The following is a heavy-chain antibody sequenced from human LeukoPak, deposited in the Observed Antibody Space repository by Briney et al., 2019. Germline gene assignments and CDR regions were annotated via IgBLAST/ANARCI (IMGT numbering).Heavy chain of an antibody. CDR1: GFTFSSYG. J-gene: IGHJ4*02. Sequence: GGSLRLSCAASGFTFSSYGMHWVRQAPGKGLEWVAVIWYDGSNKYYADSVKGRFTISRDNSKNTPYLQMNSLRAEDTAAYYCAKGSDGTRFVDYWGQGTLVTVSS. V-gene: IGHV3-33*06. CDR2: IWYDGSNK. CDR3: AKGSDGTRFVDY. D-gene: IGHD3-10*01.